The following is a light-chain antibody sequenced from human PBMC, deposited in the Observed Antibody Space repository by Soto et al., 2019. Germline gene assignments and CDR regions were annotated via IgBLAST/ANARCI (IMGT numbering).Light chain of an antibody. CDR3: QQYYSTPGYT. Sequence: DIVMTQSPDSLAVSLGERATINCKSSQSVFYSSNNKNYLAWYQQKPGQPPKLLIYWASTRESGVPDRFSGSGSGTDFTLSISSLRAEDVAVYYCQQYYSTPGYTFGQGTKLEIK. CDR2: WAS. J-gene: IGKJ2*01. V-gene: IGKV4-1*01. CDR1: QSVFYSSNNKNY.